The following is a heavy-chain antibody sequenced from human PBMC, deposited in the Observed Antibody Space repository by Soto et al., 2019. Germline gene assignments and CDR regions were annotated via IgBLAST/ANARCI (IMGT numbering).Heavy chain of an antibody. CDR1: GGSFSGYY. D-gene: IGHD4-17*01. Sequence: SETLSLTCAVYGGSFSGYYWSWIRQPPGKGLEWIGEINHSGSTNYNPSLKSRVTISVDTSKNQFSLKLSSVTAADTAVYYCARSYGDYVSIPSSFDYWGQGTLVTVSS. CDR2: INHSGST. CDR3: ARSYGDYVSIPSSFDY. J-gene: IGHJ4*02. V-gene: IGHV4-34*01.